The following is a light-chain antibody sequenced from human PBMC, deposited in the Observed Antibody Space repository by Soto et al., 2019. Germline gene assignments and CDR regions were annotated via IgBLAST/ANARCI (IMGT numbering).Light chain of an antibody. Sequence: QSALTQPASVSGSPGQSITISCTGTRIDVGGYNYVSWYQQHPGKAPKLMIYDVSNRPSGVSNRFSGSKSGNTASLTISGLQAEDEADYYCSSYTSSSTRFGTGTKVTVL. CDR2: DVS. J-gene: IGLJ1*01. CDR3: SSYTSSSTR. V-gene: IGLV2-14*01. CDR1: RIDVGGYNY.